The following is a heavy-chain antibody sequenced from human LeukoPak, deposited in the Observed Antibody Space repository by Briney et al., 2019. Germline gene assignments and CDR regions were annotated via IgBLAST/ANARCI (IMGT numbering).Heavy chain of an antibody. V-gene: IGHV4-39*07. CDR1: GGSISSSSYY. CDR2: IYYSGST. D-gene: IGHD3-10*01. CDR3: ARDTWFGDNGFDP. Sequence: SETLSLTCTVSGGSISSSSYYWGWIRQPPGKGLEWIGSIYYSGSTYYNPSLKSRVTISVDTSKNQFSLKLSSVTAADTAVYYCARDTWFGDNGFDPWGQGTLVTVSS. J-gene: IGHJ5*02.